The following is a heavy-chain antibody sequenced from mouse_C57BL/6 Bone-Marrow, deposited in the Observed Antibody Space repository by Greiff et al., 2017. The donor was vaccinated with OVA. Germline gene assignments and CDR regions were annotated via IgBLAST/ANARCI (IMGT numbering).Heavy chain of an antibody. V-gene: IGHV1-20*01. J-gene: IGHJ3*01. Sequence: VQLKQSGPELVKPGDSVKISCKASGYSFTGYFMNWVMQSHGKSLEWIGRINPYNGDTFYNQKFKGKATLTVDKSSSTAHMELRSLTSEDSAVYYCARSRYDYDGFAYWGQGTLVTVSA. D-gene: IGHD2-4*01. CDR1: GYSFTGYF. CDR3: ARSRYDYDGFAY. CDR2: INPYNGDT.